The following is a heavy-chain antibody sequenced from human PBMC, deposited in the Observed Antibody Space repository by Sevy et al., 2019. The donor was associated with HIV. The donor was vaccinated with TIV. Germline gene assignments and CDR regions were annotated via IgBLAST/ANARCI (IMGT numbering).Heavy chain of an antibody. CDR1: GYTFTSYD. Sequence: ASVKVSCKAPGYTFTSYDINWVRQATGQGLEWMGWMNPNSGNTGYAQKFQGRVTMTRNTSISTDYMELSSLRSEDTAVYYCARVYPIAVAAKGDAFDIWGQGTMVTVSS. CDR2: MNPNSGNT. V-gene: IGHV1-8*01. J-gene: IGHJ3*02. CDR3: ARVYPIAVAAKGDAFDI. D-gene: IGHD6-19*01.